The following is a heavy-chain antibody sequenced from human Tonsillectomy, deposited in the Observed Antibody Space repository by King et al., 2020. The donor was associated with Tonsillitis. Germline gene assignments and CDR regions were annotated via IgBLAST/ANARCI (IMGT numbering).Heavy chain of an antibody. CDR3: AKDGYFYGQPIVDY. CDR1: GFTFSSYG. Sequence: QLVQSGGGVVQPGRSLRLSCAASGFTFSSYGMHWVRQAPGKGLEWVAVISYDGSNKYYADSVKGRFTISRDNSKNTLYLQMNSLRAEDTAVYYCAKDGYFYGQPIVDYWGQGTLVTVSS. CDR2: ISYDGSNK. J-gene: IGHJ4*02. D-gene: IGHD5-18*01. V-gene: IGHV3-30*18.